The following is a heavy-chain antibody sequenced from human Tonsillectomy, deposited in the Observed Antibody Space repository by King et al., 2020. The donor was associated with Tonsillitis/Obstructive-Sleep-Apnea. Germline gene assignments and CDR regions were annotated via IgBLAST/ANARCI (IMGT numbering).Heavy chain of an antibody. V-gene: IGHV3-33*01. J-gene: IGHJ4*02. CDR1: GFTFSSYG. CDR3: AIQFDHAPWY. D-gene: IGHD5-24*01. CDR2: IWYDGSNK. Sequence: VQLVESGGGVVQPGRSLRLSCAASGFTFSSYGMHWVRQAPGKGLEWVAVIWYDGSNKYYADSVKGRFTISRDNSKNTLYLQMNSLRAEDTAVYYCAIQFDHAPWYWGQGTLVTVSS.